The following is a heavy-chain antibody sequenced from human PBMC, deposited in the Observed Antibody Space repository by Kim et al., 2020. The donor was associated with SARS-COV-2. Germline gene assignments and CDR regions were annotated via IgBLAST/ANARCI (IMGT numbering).Heavy chain of an antibody. V-gene: IGHV3-13*01. D-gene: IGHD3-10*01. J-gene: IGHJ6*02. CDR2: IGTAGDT. CDR1: GFTFSSYD. Sequence: GGSLRLSCAASGFTFSSYDMHWVRQATGKGLEWVSAIGTAGDTYYPGSVKGRFTISRENAKNSLYLQMNSLRAGDTAVYYCARESYYYGSGNGMDVWGQGTTVTVSS. CDR3: ARESYYYGSGNGMDV.